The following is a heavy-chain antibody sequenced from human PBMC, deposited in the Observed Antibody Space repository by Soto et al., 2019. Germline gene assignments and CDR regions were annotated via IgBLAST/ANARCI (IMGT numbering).Heavy chain of an antibody. CDR3: ARESLDDSP. J-gene: IGHJ4*02. CDR2: VSSRGTT. D-gene: IGHD1-1*01. V-gene: IGHV4-39*02. Sequence: PSETLSLTCSVSGASIRSSSYAWGWIRQPPGKGLEWIGSVSSRGTTYFNPSVRSRVTMSVDTSRNQYSMTLTSVTVADTAVYYCARESLDDSPWGPGTLVTVSS. CDR1: GASIRSSSYA.